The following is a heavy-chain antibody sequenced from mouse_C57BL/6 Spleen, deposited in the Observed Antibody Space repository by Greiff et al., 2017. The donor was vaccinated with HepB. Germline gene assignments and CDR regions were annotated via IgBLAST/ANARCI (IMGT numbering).Heavy chain of an antibody. J-gene: IGHJ1*03. CDR3: TAYYSNWYFDV. CDR2: IRLKSDNYAT. D-gene: IGHD2-5*01. Sequence: EVKLVESGGGLVQPGGSMKLSCVASGFTFSNYWMNWVRQSPEKGLEWVAQIRLKSDNYATHYAESVKGRFTISRDDSKRSVYLQMNNSRAEDTGIYYCTAYYSNWYFDVWGTGTTVTVSS. CDR1: GFTFSNYW. V-gene: IGHV6-3*01.